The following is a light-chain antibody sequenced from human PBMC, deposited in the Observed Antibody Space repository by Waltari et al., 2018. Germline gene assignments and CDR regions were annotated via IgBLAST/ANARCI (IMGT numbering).Light chain of an antibody. V-gene: IGLV2-11*01. CDR1: SSDVGGYNY. J-gene: IGLJ3*02. CDR2: EVT. CDR3: CSFAGSGTWV. Sequence: QSALTQPRSVSGSPGQSVTISCTGTSSDVGGYNYVSWHQQHPGKAPKFLIYEVTKRPSGVPDRFSGSKSGNTASLTISGLQAEDEADYYCCSFAGSGTWVFGGGTKLTVL.